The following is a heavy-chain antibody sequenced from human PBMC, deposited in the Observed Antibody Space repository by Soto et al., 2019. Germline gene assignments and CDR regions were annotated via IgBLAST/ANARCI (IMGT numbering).Heavy chain of an antibody. CDR2: ISGSGGST. CDR3: ASERGKYCTNGVCYGDY. V-gene: IGHV3-23*01. Sequence: GGSLRLSCAASGFTFSSYAMSWVRQAPGKGLEWVSAISGSGGSTYYADSVKGRFTISRDNSKNTLYLQMNSLRAEDTAVYYCASERGKYCTNGVCYGDYWGQGTLVTVSS. D-gene: IGHD2-8*01. CDR1: GFTFSSYA. J-gene: IGHJ4*02.